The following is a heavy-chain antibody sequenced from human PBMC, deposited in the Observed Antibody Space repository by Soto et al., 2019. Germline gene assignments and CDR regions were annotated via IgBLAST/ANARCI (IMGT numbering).Heavy chain of an antibody. CDR2: ISGSGGST. CDR3: AKDRRSSSSDRMNY. CDR1: GFTFSSYA. D-gene: IGHD6-6*01. J-gene: IGHJ4*02. V-gene: IGHV3-23*01. Sequence: GGSLRLSCAASGFTFSSYAMGWVRQAPGKGLEWVSAISGSGGSTYYADSVKGRFTISRDNSKNTLYLQMNSLRAEDTAVYYCAKDRRSSSSDRMNYWGQGTLVTVSS.